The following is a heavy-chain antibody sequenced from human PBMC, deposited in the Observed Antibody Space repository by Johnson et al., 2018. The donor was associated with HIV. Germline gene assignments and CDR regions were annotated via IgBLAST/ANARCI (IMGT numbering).Heavy chain of an antibody. J-gene: IGHJ3*02. Sequence: QVQLVESGGGLVQPGRYLRLSCAASGFTFSNYAMHWVRQASGKGLEWVAVISYDGSNKYYADSVKGRFTISRDNSKNTLYLQMNSLRAEDTAVYYCARGAAAAPGGFDIWGQGTVVTVSS. CDR1: GFTFSNYA. CDR3: ARGAAAAPGGFDI. D-gene: IGHD6-13*01. CDR2: ISYDGSNK. V-gene: IGHV3-30*04.